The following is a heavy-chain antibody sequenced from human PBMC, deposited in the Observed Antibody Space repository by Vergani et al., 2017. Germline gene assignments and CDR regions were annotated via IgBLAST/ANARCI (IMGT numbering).Heavy chain of an antibody. J-gene: IGHJ5*02. D-gene: IGHD2-2*01. CDR2: ISYDGSNK. CDR3: AKHNRQVVPAAMDSYNWFDP. CDR1: GFTFSSYA. Sequence: QVQLVESGGGVVQPGRSLRLSCAASGFTFSSYAMHWVRQAPGKGLEWVAVISYDGSNKYYADSVKGRFTISRDNSKNTLYLQMNSLRAEDTAVYYCAKHNRQVVPAAMDSYNWFDPWGQGTLVTVSS. V-gene: IGHV3-30*18.